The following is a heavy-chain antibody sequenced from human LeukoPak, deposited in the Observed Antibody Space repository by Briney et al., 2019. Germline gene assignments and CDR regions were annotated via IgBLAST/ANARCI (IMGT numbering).Heavy chain of an antibody. J-gene: IGHJ4*02. CDR1: GYSFTGYF. D-gene: IGHD6-13*01. Sequence: ASLKVSCKASGYSFTGYFIHWVRQAPGQGLEWMGWINPNTGDTTYAPRFQGRVTMTRDTSISTAYMDLSRLTSDDTAVYYCAREDSSSWFDYWGQGTLVTVSS. CDR3: AREDSSSWFDY. V-gene: IGHV1-2*02. CDR2: INPNTGDT.